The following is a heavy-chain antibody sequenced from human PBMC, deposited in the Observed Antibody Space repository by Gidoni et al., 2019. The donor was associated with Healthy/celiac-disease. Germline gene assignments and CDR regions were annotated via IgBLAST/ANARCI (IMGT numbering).Heavy chain of an antibody. J-gene: IGHJ4*02. CDR1: GFIFTNYG. CDR2: INGDGTDT. CDR3: VRAGVGLKYYFDL. Sequence: EMQLVESGGGLVQPGGSLRLSCSALGFIFTNYGFHWVRQAPGKGLEFVSAINGDGTDTYYADSVKARVTISRDNSKNTLYLQMTGLRPEDTAMYYCVRAGVGLKYYFDLWGQGTLVTVSS. D-gene: IGHD3-10*01. V-gene: IGHV3-64D*06.